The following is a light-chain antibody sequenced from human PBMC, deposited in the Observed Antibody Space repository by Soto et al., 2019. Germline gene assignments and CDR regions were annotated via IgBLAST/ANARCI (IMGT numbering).Light chain of an antibody. V-gene: IGKV1-5*01. J-gene: IGKJ1*01. Sequence: DIQITQSPSTLSASVGDRVTITCRASESISKYLAWYQQKPGKAPKLLIYLASTLDRGVPSRFSGSGSGTEFTLTLSSLQPDDFATYFCQHYNSYSGTFGQGTKVEMK. CDR1: ESISKY. CDR2: LAS. CDR3: QHYNSYSGT.